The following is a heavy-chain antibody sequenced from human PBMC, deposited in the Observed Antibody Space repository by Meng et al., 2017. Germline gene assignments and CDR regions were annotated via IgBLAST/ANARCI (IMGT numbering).Heavy chain of an antibody. J-gene: IGHJ4*02. CDR2: ISSSGSTI. CDR3: ARDVKPSYGWYYFDY. D-gene: IGHD5-18*01. Sequence: VLVVESWGGFVRPGGSLRLSFAASGFTFSDYYMSWIRQAPGKGLEWVSYISSSGSTIYYADSVKGRFTISRDNAKNSLYLQMNSLRAEDTAVYYCARDVKPSYGWYYFDYWGQGTLVTVSS. CDR1: GFTFSDYY. V-gene: IGHV3-11*04.